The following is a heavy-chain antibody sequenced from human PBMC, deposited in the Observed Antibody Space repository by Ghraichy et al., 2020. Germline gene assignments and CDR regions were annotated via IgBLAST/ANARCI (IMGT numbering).Heavy chain of an antibody. D-gene: IGHD3-10*01. CDR1: GYSFTNYW. CDR2: IYPGDSDT. J-gene: IGHJ1*01. CDR3: ARLDYGSGSYYKGYFQH. Sequence: GESLNISCKGSGYSFTNYWIGWVRQMPGKGLEWMGIIYPGDSDTRYSPSFQGQVTISADKSISTAYLQWSSLKASDTAIYYCARLDYGSGSYYKGYFQHWGQGTLVTVSS. V-gene: IGHV5-51*01.